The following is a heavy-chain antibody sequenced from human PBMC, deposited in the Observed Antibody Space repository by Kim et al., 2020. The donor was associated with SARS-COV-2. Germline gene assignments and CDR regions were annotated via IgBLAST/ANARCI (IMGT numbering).Heavy chain of an antibody. CDR3: AKDSYITGRIVARSTGFDP. V-gene: IGHV3-23*01. D-gene: IGHD6-6*01. J-gene: IGHJ5*02. Sequence: GGSLRLSCAASGFTFSSYAMSWVRQAPGKGLEWVSAISGSGGSTYYADSVKGRFTISRDNSKNTLYLQMNSLRAEDTAVYYCAKDSYITGRIVARSTGFDPWGQGNLVTVSS. CDR2: ISGSGGST. CDR1: GFTFSSYA.